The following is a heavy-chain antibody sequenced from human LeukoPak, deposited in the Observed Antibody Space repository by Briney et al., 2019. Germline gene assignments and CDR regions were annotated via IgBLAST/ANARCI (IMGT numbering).Heavy chain of an antibody. CDR1: GGTFSSYA. CDR3: ARDLTGQDAFDI. V-gene: IGHV1-69*13. D-gene: IGHD3-9*01. CDR2: IIPIFGTA. J-gene: IGHJ3*02. Sequence: SVKVSCKASGGTFSSYAISWVRQAPGQGLEWMGGIIPIFGTANYAQKFQGRVTITADESTSTAYMELSSLRSEDTAVYYCARDLTGQDAFDIWGQGTMVTVSS.